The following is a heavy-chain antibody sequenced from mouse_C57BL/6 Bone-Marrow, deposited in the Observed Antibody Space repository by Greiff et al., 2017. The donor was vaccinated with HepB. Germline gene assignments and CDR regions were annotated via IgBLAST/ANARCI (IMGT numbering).Heavy chain of an antibody. V-gene: IGHV1-18*01. CDR3: ARSNLSLIYDGYPSYAMDY. Sequence: EVQLQQSGPELVKPGASVKIPCKASGYTFTDYNMDWVKQSHGKSLEWIGDINPNNGGTIYNQKFKGKATLTVDKSSSTAYMELRSLTSEDTAVYYCARSNLSLIYDGYPSYAMDYWGQGTSVTVSS. CDR2: INPNNGGT. CDR1: GYTFTDYN. D-gene: IGHD2-3*01. J-gene: IGHJ4*01.